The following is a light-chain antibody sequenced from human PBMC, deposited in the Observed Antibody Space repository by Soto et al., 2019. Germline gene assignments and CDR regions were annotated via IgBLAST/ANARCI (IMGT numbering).Light chain of an antibody. CDR1: SSNIGSNT. V-gene: IGLV1-44*01. Sequence: QLVLTQPPSASGTPGQRVTISCSGSSSNIGSNTVNWYQQLPGTAPKLLIYSNNQRPSGVPDRLSGSKSGTSASLAISGLQSEDEADYYCAAWDDSLNGFVVFGGGTKVTVL. CDR2: SNN. CDR3: AAWDDSLNGFVV. J-gene: IGLJ2*01.